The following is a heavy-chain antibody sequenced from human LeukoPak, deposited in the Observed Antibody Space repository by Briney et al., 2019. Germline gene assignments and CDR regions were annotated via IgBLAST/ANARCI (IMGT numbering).Heavy chain of an antibody. J-gene: IGHJ3*02. CDR1: GGSISSGSYY. CDR2: IYTSGST. V-gene: IGHV4-61*02. CDR3: ARDKSRTYGSADAFDI. Sequence: SETLSLTCTVSGGSISSGSYYWNWIRQPAGKGLEWIWRIYTSGSTNYHPSLQSQVTMSVDTAQNQFSLKLSSVTAPGPAVYYCARDKSRTYGSADAFDIWGQGTMVTVSS. D-gene: IGHD3-10*01.